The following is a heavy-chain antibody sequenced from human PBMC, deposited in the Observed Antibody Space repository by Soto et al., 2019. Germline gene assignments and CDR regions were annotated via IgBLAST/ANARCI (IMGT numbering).Heavy chain of an antibody. CDR2: IKQDGSEK. CDR1: GFTFSSYW. J-gene: IGHJ5*02. D-gene: IGHD3-3*01. V-gene: IGHV3-7*01. Sequence: GGSLRLSXAASGFTFSSYWMSWVRQAPGKGLEWVANIKQDGSEKYYVDSVKGRFTISRDNAKNSLYLQMNSLRAEDTAVYYCARGFSRYDFWSGWFDPWGQGTLVTVSS. CDR3: ARGFSRYDFWSGWFDP.